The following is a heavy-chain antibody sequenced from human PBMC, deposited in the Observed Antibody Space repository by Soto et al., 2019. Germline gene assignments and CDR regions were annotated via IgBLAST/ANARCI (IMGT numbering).Heavy chain of an antibody. Sequence: QLQLVQSGAELKKPGASVKVSCKASGYTFTSYDINWVRQATGQGLEWMGWMNPNSGNTGYAQKFQGRVTMTRNTSISTAYMELSSLRSEDTAVYYCARWPDGYYYYGMDVWGQGTTVTVSS. V-gene: IGHV1-8*01. CDR3: ARWPDGYYYYGMDV. J-gene: IGHJ6*02. CDR2: MNPNSGNT. CDR1: GYTFTSYD.